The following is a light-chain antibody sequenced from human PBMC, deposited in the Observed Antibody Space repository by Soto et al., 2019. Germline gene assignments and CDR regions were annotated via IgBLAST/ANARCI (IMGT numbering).Light chain of an antibody. V-gene: IGKV1-39*01. CDR1: QSINSY. CDR3: QHSYIAPFT. J-gene: IGKJ3*01. CDR2: AAS. Sequence: DIQMTQSPSSLSASVGDRVTITCRAGQSINSYLNWYQQKPGKAPNLLIYAASSLQSGVPSRFSGSGSGTDITLTISSLQPEDFATYYCQHSYIAPFTFGPGTKVDI.